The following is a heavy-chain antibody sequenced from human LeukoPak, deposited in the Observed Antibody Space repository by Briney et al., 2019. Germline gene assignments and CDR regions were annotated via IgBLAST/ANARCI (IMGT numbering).Heavy chain of an antibody. CDR3: ARGRMAAAGAGYFQH. Sequence: ASVKVSCKASGYTFTSYDINGVRQATGQGLEWMGWMNPNSGNTGYAQKFQGRVTMTRNTSISTAYMELSSLRSEDTAVYYCARGRMAAAGAGYFQHWGQGTLVTVSS. V-gene: IGHV1-8*01. D-gene: IGHD6-13*01. J-gene: IGHJ1*01. CDR2: MNPNSGNT. CDR1: GYTFTSYD.